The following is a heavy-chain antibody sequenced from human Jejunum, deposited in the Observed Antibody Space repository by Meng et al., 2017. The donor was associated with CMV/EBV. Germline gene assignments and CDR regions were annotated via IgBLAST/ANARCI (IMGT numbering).Heavy chain of an antibody. CDR3: ARGSTGAFDA. CDR2: SHNTGAT. J-gene: IGHJ5*02. Sequence: QGPGPGLVTPSETLSLTCTVSGGSISSSYWSWIRQRPGKGLEWIGYSHNTGATDYNPSLKSRVTMSLDTSKNQFFLKVTFVTTADTAIYHCARGSTGAFDAWGQGTLVTVSS. V-gene: IGHV4-59*01. CDR1: GGSISSSY. D-gene: IGHD1-14*01.